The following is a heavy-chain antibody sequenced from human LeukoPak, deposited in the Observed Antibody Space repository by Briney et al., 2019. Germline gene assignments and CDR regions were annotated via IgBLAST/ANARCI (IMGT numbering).Heavy chain of an antibody. Sequence: GASVKVSCKASGYTFTSYGISLERQAPGQGLEWMGWISVYNGNTNDAQKLQGRVTMTTDSPTSTAYMELRSLRSDDTAVYYCARGLFGCSSTSCYSSYFDYWGQGTLVTVSS. CDR2: ISVYNGNT. CDR1: GYTFTSYG. D-gene: IGHD2-2*01. CDR3: ARGLFGCSSTSCYSSYFDY. J-gene: IGHJ4*02. V-gene: IGHV1-18*01.